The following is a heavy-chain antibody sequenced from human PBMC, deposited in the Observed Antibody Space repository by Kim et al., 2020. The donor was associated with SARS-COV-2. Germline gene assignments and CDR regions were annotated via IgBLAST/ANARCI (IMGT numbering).Heavy chain of an antibody. J-gene: IGHJ4*02. CDR3: AKGWAVAANFDY. V-gene: IGHV3-9*01. Sequence: GHAASVKGPFTISRDNAKNSLYLQMNSLRAEDTALYYCAKGWAVAANFDYWGQGTLVTVSS. D-gene: IGHD6-19*01.